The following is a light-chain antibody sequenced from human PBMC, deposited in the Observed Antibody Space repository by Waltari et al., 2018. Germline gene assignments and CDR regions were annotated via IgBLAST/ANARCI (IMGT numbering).Light chain of an antibody. Sequence: EIVLTQSPGTLSLSPGERATLSCRASQSVSRTLAWYQQKPGQAPRLLIYDASSRATGIPDRFSGSGSGTDFSLTISRLEPEDXXVYYCQKYGTLPATFGQGTKVEIK. V-gene: IGKV3-20*01. CDR3: QKYGTLPAT. CDR1: QSVSRT. CDR2: DAS. J-gene: IGKJ1*01.